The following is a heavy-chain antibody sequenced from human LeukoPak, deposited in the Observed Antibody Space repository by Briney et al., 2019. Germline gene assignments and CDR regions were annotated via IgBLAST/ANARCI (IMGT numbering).Heavy chain of an antibody. V-gene: IGHV3-43D*03. D-gene: IGHD3-10*01. Sequence: PGRSLRLSCAASGFTFSSYAMHWVRQAPGKGLEWVSLISWDGVNTYYSDSVKGRFTISRDNSKNSLYLQMNSLRGEDTALYHCAKAYGSGSYWHFDYWGQGTLVTVSS. CDR1: GFTFSSYA. CDR2: ISWDGVNT. J-gene: IGHJ4*02. CDR3: AKAYGSGSYWHFDY.